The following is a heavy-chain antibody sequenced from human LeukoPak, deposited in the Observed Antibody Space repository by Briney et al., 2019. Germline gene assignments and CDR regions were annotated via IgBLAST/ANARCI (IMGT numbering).Heavy chain of an antibody. CDR3: ATDQVYGDYG. V-gene: IGHV4-30-4*08. CDR2: IYYSGST. D-gene: IGHD4-17*01. CDR1: GGSISSGDYY. Sequence: SETLSLTCTVSGGSISSGDYYWRWIRQPPGKGLEWIVYIYYSGSTYYNPSLKSRVTISVDTSKNQFSLKLSSVTAANTAVYYWATDQVYGDYGWGQGTLVTVSS. J-gene: IGHJ4*02.